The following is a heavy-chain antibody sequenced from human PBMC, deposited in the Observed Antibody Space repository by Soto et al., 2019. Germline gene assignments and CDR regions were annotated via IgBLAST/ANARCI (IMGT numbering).Heavy chain of an antibody. D-gene: IGHD5-18*01. J-gene: IGHJ3*02. CDR1: AYTFTSYG. V-gene: IGHV1-18*04. CDR3: ARDERVDTAKAYTGDDAFDI. CDR2: ISAYNGNT. Sequence: GASVKVSCKASAYTFTSYGISWVRQAPGQGLEWMGWISAYNGNTNYAQKLQARVTMTTDTTTSTAYMELRSQRSDATAVYYCARDERVDTAKAYTGDDAFDIWGQGTMVTVSS.